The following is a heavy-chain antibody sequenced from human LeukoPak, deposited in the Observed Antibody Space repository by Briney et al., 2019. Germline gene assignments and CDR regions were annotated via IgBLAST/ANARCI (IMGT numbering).Heavy chain of an antibody. D-gene: IGHD4-23*01. CDR1: GYTFTSYY. CDR3: AKDQSMDGGNVRGYFDP. CDR2: INPSGGST. J-gene: IGHJ5*02. V-gene: IGHV1-46*01. Sequence: ASVKVSCKASGYTFTSYYMHWVRQAPGQGLEWMGIINPSGGSTSYAQKFQGRVTMTRDTSTSTVYMELSSLRSEDTAVYYCAKDQSMDGGNVRGYFDPWGQETLVTVSS.